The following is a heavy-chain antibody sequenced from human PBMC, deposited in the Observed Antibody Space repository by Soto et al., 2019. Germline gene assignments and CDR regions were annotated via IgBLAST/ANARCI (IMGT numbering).Heavy chain of an antibody. J-gene: IGHJ5*02. Sequence: GGSLRLSCAASGFTFSSYAMSWVRQAPGKGLEWVSAISGSGGSTYYADSVKGRFTISRDNSKNTLYLQMNSLRAEDTAVYYYAKGQGLLPDNWFDPGGQGTLVTVSS. V-gene: IGHV3-23*01. CDR3: AKGQGLLPDNWFDP. CDR2: ISGSGGST. D-gene: IGHD3-22*01. CDR1: GFTFSSYA.